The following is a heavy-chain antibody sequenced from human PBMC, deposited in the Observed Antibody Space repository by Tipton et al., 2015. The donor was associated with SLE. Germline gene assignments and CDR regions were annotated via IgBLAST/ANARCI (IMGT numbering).Heavy chain of an antibody. J-gene: IGHJ2*01. D-gene: IGHD7-27*01. CDR3: ATKTGGWYFDL. CDR2: IYHSGST. V-gene: IGHV4-38-2*01. CDR1: GYSISSGYY. Sequence: TLSLTCAVSGYSISSGYYWGWIRQPPGKGLEWIGSIYHSGSTYYNPSLKSRVTISVDTSKNQFSLKLSSVTAADTAVYYCATKTGGWYFDLWGRGTLVTVSS.